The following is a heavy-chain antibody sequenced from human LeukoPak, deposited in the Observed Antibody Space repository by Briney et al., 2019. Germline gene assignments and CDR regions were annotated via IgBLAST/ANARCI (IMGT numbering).Heavy chain of an antibody. CDR2: MSYDGDHI. CDR3: AKGCSSTSCAIEFDS. D-gene: IGHD2-2*01. J-gene: IGHJ4*02. V-gene: IGHV3-30*18. CDR1: GFNFKNYG. Sequence: GGSLRLSCGGSGFNFKNYGIHWVRQAPGRGLEWVAGMSYDGDHIYYGDSVKGRFTISRDNSKDTAYVEMNSLRPADTAVYYCAKGCSSTSCAIEFDSWGQGILVSVSS.